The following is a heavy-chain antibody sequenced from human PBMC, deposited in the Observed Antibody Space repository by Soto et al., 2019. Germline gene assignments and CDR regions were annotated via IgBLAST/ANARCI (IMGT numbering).Heavy chain of an antibody. CDR3: ARRAYCGADCYSVYFDS. D-gene: IGHD2-21*02. V-gene: IGHV4-30-4*01. CDR1: GGSVSSSDYY. CDR2: ISSSGSS. J-gene: IGHJ4*02. Sequence: QVQLQESGPGLVKPSQTLPLTCIVSGGSVSSSDYYWTWIRQPPGKGLEWIGYISSSGSSSYNPSLKSRVTMSVDTSKNQFSLRLRSLTAADTAMYDCARRAYCGADCYSVYFDSWGQGTLGTVSA.